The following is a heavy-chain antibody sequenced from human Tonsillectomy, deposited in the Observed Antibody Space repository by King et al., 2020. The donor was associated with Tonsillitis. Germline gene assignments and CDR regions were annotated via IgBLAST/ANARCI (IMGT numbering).Heavy chain of an antibody. J-gene: IGHJ2*01. CDR2: ISSNGGST. CDR1: GFTFSSYV. V-gene: IGHV3-64D*06. D-gene: IGHD2-2*01. CDR3: VKDGSYCSSTSCYDPDWYFDL. Sequence: VQLVESGGGLVQPGGSLRLSCSASGFTFSSYVMHWVRQAPGKGLEYVSAISSNGGSTYYADSVKGRFTISRDNSKNTLYFQMSSLRAEDTAVYYCVKDGSYCSSTSCYDPDWYFDLWGRGTLVTVSS.